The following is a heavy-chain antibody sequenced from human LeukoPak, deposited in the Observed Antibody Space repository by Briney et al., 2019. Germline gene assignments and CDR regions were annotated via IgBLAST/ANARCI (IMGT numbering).Heavy chain of an antibody. CDR1: GFTVSSNY. CDR2: IYSGGST. D-gene: IGHD3-10*01. V-gene: IGHV3-53*04. Sequence: GGSLRLSRAASGFTVSSNYMSWVRQAPGKGLEWVSVIYSGGSTYYADSVKGRFTISRHNSKNTLYLQMNSLRAGDTAIYHCAKIGVIGNWYYDVWGRGTLVTVSS. J-gene: IGHJ2*01. CDR3: AKIGVIGNWYYDV.